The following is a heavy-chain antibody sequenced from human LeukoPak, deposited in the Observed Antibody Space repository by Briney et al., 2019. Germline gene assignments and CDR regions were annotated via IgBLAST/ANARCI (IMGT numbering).Heavy chain of an antibody. Sequence: GGSLRLSCAASGFTFSRYPMHWVRQAPEKGLEYVSAISSNGYAYYGNSVKGRFTTSRDNSKSTLYLQMDSLRVDDTAVYYCVRETGWYDYWGQGTLVTVS. CDR1: GFTFSRYP. V-gene: IGHV3-64*01. CDR3: VRETGWYDY. D-gene: IGHD6-19*01. CDR2: ISSNGYA. J-gene: IGHJ4*02.